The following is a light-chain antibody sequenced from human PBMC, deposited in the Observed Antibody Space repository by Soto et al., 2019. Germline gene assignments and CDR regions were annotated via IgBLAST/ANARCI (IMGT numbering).Light chain of an antibody. CDR1: QSVSSSY. J-gene: IGKJ4*01. CDR2: AAS. V-gene: IGKV3-20*01. Sequence: EIVMTQSPATLSVSPGERATLSCRASQSVSSSYLAWYQQKPGQAPRLLIYAASTRVTGIADRFSGSGSGTDFTLTISRLEAEDFAVYHCQQYGDSITFGGGTKVDI. CDR3: QQYGDSIT.